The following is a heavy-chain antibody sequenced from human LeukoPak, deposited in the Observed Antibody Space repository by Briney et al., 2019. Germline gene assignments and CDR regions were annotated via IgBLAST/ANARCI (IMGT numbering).Heavy chain of an antibody. CDR2: ISYDGSNK. Sequence: PGGSLRLSCAASGFTFSSYAMHWVRQAPGKGLEWVAVISYDGSNKYYADSVKGRFTISRDNSKNTLYLQMNSLRAEDTAVYYCARVQLAGAWGQGTLVTVSS. V-gene: IGHV3-30-3*01. J-gene: IGHJ5*02. CDR1: GFTFSSYA. D-gene: IGHD3-10*01. CDR3: ARVQLAGA.